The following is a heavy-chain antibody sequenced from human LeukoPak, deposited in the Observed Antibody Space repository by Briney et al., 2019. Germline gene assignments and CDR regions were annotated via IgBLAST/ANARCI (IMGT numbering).Heavy chain of an antibody. CDR1: GGTFSIYA. D-gene: IGHD3-10*01. J-gene: IGHJ4*02. V-gene: IGHV1-69*05. CDR3: ARSSLRTYYYGSGSYYNCDY. CDR2: IIPIFGTA. Sequence: VASVKVSCKASGGTFSIYAISWVRQAPGQGLEWMGGIIPIFGTANYAQKFQGRVTITTDESTSTAYMELSSLRSEDTAVYYCARSSLRTYYYGSGSYYNCDYWGQGTLVTVSS.